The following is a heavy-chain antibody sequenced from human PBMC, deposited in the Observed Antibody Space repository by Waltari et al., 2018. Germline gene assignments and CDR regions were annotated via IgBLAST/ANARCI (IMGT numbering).Heavy chain of an antibody. CDR3: ARDLRDLLLIPPSLPDALYFDY. Sequence: QGLEWMGCIDPNTGGTRYGQKIQGRATMTRDTSTRTAYMELSGLRSDDTAVYYCARDLRDLLLIPPSLPDALYFDYWGQGTLVTVSS. J-gene: IGHJ4*02. V-gene: IGHV1-2*02. D-gene: IGHD2-2*01. CDR2: IDPNTGGT.